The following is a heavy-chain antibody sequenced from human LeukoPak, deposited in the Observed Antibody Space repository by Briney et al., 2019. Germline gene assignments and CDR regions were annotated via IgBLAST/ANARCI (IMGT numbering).Heavy chain of an antibody. J-gene: IGHJ4*02. CDR2: IYHSGST. V-gene: IGHV4-30-2*01. CDR3: ARAGPEPLTLIDY. D-gene: IGHD7-27*01. Sequence: PQTLSLTCTVSGGSISSGGYSWSWIRQPPGKGLEWIGYIYHSGSTYYNPSLKSRVTISVDRSKNQFSLKLSSVTAADTAVYYCARAGPEPLTLIDYWGQGTLVIVSS. CDR1: GGSISSGGYS.